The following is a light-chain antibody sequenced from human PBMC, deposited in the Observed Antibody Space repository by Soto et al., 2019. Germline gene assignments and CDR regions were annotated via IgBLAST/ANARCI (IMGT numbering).Light chain of an antibody. Sequence: EVVLTQSPGTLSLSPGERATLSCRASQSVNTNYLAWYQQKSGQAPRLLIYGASSRATGIPDRFSGSGSWTDFTLTINRLEPEDFAAYFCQQYGSSPITCGQGTRLEIK. J-gene: IGKJ5*01. CDR2: GAS. CDR1: QSVNTNY. CDR3: QQYGSSPIT. V-gene: IGKV3-20*01.